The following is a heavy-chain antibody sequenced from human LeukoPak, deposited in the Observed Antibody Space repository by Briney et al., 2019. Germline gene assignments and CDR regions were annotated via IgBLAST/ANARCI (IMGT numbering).Heavy chain of an antibody. CDR1: GYTFTSYG. Sequence: ASVKVSCKASGYTFTSYGISWVRQAPGQGLEWMGWMNPHSGNTVYTQKLHGRVTMTRDTSISTAYMELSSLRSEDTAVYYCARSPSCGFGCAREDYWGQGTLVTVSS. V-gene: IGHV1-8*02. CDR3: ARSPSCGFGCAREDY. D-gene: IGHD1-26*01. CDR2: MNPHSGNT. J-gene: IGHJ4*02.